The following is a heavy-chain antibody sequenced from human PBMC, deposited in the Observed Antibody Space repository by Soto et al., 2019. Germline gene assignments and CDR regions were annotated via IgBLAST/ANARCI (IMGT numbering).Heavy chain of an antibody. D-gene: IGHD5-12*01. Sequence: RRLSCAASGFTFSSYAMHWVRQAPGKGLEWVAVISYDGSNKYYADSVKGRFTISRDNSKNTLYLQMNSLRAEDTAVYYCARDGYKGFDYWGQGTLVTVSS. CDR3: ARDGYKGFDY. CDR2: ISYDGSNK. CDR1: GFTFSSYA. V-gene: IGHV3-30-3*01. J-gene: IGHJ4*02.